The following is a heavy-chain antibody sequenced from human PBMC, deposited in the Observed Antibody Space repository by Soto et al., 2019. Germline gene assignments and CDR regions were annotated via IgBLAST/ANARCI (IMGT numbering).Heavy chain of an antibody. CDR2: IYSGGST. CDR3: ARSWSYYYDSSGYSPGVGMDV. J-gene: IGHJ6*02. D-gene: IGHD3-22*01. CDR1: GFTVSSNY. Sequence: LRLSCAASGFTVSSNYMSWVRQAPGKGLEWVSVIYSGGSTYYADSVKGRFTISRDNSKNTLYLQMNSLRAEDTAVYYCARSWSYYYDSSGYSPGVGMDVWGQGTTVTVSS. V-gene: IGHV3-53*01.